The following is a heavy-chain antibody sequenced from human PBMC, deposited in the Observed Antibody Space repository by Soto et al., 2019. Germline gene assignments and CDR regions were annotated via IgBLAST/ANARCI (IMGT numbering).Heavy chain of an antibody. CDR3: ARERYQVISDGMDV. CDR2: INPETGAT. D-gene: IGHD2-2*01. J-gene: IGHJ6*02. Sequence: QVQLVQSGADVKTPGASVRVSCKASGYTFTGYYVHWVREAPGQGLEWMGWINPETGATSYAQKFQGRVPLSRDTSINTAYLELSSLRFADAAVYFCARERYQVISDGMDVWGQGTTVTVSS. CDR1: GYTFTGYY. V-gene: IGHV1-2*02.